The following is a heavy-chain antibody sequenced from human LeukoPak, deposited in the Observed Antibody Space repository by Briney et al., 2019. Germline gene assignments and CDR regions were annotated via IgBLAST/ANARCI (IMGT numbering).Heavy chain of an antibody. CDR2: ISSSSSYI. CDR1: GFTFSSYS. V-gene: IGHV3-21*01. Sequence: PGGSLRLSCAASGFTFSSYSMNWVRQAPGKGLEWVSSISSSSSYIYYADSAKGRFTISRDNAKNSLYLQMNSLRAEDTAVYYCARDSRYCSSTSCKPFDYWGQGTLVTVSS. CDR3: ARDSRYCSSTSCKPFDY. D-gene: IGHD2-2*01. J-gene: IGHJ4*02.